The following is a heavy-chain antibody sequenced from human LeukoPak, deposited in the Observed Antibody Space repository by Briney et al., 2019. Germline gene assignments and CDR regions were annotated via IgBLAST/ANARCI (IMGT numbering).Heavy chain of an antibody. CDR1: GYTFTSYG. V-gene: IGHV1-18*01. D-gene: IGHD3-22*01. CDR2: ISAYNGNT. J-gene: IGHJ4*02. CDR3: AREGVAGIGSGYQYYFDY. Sequence: GASVKVSCKASGYTFTSYGISWVRQAPGQGLEWMGWISAYNGNTNYAQKLQGRVTTTTDTSTSTAYMELRSLRSDDTAVYYCAREGVAGIGSGYQYYFDYWGQGTLVTVSS.